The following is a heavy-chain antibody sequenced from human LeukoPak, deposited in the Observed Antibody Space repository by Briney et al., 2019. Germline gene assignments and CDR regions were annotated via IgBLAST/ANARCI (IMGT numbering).Heavy chain of an antibody. CDR2: ISTSSSYI. J-gene: IGHJ4*02. CDR1: GFTFSSYS. V-gene: IGHV3-21*04. Sequence: PGGSLRLCCAASGFTFSSYSMSWVRQAPGKGLEWVSSISTSSSYIYYADSVKGRFTISRDNAKNSLYLQMSSLRAEDTALYYCAKDILAVAVLPDYWGQGTLVTVSS. CDR3: AKDILAVAVLPDY. D-gene: IGHD6-19*01.